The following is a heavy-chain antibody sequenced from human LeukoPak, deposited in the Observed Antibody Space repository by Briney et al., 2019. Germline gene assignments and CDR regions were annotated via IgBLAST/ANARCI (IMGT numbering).Heavy chain of an antibody. V-gene: IGHV3-21*01. CDR1: GFTFNNYR. CDR3: ARSFRGDNWNDNWFDP. CDR2: ITSTSSYI. Sequence: GGSLRLSCAASGFTFNNYRMNWVRQAPGKGLEWVSSITSTSSYIYYADSVKGRFTISRDNAKNSLYLQMNSLRAEDTAMYYCARSFRGDNWNDNWFDPWGQGTLVTVSS. D-gene: IGHD1-1*01. J-gene: IGHJ5*02.